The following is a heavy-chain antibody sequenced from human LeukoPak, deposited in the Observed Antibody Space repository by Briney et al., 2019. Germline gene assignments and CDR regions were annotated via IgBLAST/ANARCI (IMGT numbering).Heavy chain of an antibody. J-gene: IGHJ4*02. Sequence: ASVKVSCKASGGTFSSYAISWLRQAPGQGLEWMGRIIPIFGTANYAQKFQGRVTITTDESTSTAYMELSSLRSEDTAVYYCARGLESGSYYFDYWGREPWSPSPQ. CDR1: GGTFSSYA. CDR2: IIPIFGTA. D-gene: IGHD1-26*01. V-gene: IGHV1-69*05. CDR3: ARGLESGSYYFDY.